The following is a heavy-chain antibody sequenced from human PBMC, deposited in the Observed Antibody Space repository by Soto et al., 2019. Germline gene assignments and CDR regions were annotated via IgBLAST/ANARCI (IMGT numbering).Heavy chain of an antibody. Sequence: PSETLSLTCAVYGGFVSSGSYYWSWIRQPPGKGLEWIGEMSHSGGTHFNPSLKSRVTISVDTSKNQFSLKMSSVTAADTALYYCARVERWTATPVVDALDSWGPGTMVNVSS. D-gene: IGHD2-21*02. CDR1: GGFVSSGSYY. CDR2: MSHSGGT. V-gene: IGHV4-61*01. J-gene: IGHJ3*02. CDR3: ARVERWTATPVVDALDS.